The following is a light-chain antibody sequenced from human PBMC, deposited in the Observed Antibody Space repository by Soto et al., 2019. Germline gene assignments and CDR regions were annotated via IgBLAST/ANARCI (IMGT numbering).Light chain of an antibody. V-gene: IGLV2-14*03. CDR2: EVT. CDR3: CSHSSSSTWM. J-gene: IGLJ3*02. CDR1: SRDVGGYNF. Sequence: SALTQTASVSGSPGQSITLSCPGTSRDVGGYNFVSWYQQHPGKAPKLIIPEVTNRPSGVSNRFSGSKSGNTASLTISGLQAEDEAVYYCCSHSSSSTWMFGGGTKLTV.